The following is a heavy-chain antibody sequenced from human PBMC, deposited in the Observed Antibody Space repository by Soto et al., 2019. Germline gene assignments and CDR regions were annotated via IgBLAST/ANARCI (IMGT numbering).Heavy chain of an antibody. V-gene: IGHV4-31*03. Sequence: PSETLSLTGTVSGDSVSSGSNYWTWIRHHPGKGLEWIGFIHSRGRTYYNPSLKGRITISIDTSKNLFSLKVTSLTAADTAVYYCARDRCSGGDCYLGYWGQGTPVTVSS. D-gene: IGHD2-21*02. CDR2: IHSRGRT. J-gene: IGHJ4*02. CDR3: ARDRCSGGDCYLGY. CDR1: GDSVSSGSNY.